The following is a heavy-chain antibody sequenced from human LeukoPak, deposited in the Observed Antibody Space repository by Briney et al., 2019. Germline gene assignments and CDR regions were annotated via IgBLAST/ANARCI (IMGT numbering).Heavy chain of an antibody. D-gene: IGHD1-26*01. V-gene: IGHV3-23*01. Sequence: GGSLRLSCAASGFTFSNAWMSWVRQAPGKGLEWVSGISGSGGPYYADSVKGRFTISRDNSKNTLYLQMNSLRAEDTAVYYCAKTMGAIDHDYWGQGTLVTASS. J-gene: IGHJ4*02. CDR1: GFTFSNAW. CDR3: AKTMGAIDHDY. CDR2: ISGSGGP.